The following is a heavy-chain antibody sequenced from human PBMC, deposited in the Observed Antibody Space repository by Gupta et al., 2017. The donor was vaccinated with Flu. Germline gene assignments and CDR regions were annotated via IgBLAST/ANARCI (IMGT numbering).Heavy chain of an antibody. V-gene: IGHV3-23*01. CDR2: ISGSGGST. CDR1: GFTFSSYA. Sequence: EVQLLESGGGLVQPGGSLRLSCAASGFTFSSYAMSWVRQAPGKGLEWVSAISGSGGSTDDADSVKGRFTISRDNSKNTLYLQMKSLRAEDTAVDDCAKGTAMVDYWGQGTLVTVSS. CDR3: AKGTAMVDY. J-gene: IGHJ4*02. D-gene: IGHD5-18*01.